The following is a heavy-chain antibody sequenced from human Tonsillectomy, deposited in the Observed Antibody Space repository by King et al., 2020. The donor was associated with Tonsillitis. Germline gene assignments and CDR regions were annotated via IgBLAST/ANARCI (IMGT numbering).Heavy chain of an antibody. J-gene: IGHJ4*02. D-gene: IGHD2-2*01. CDR3: ARYTRNCSSTNCHYLFDY. CDR1: GGSFSGYY. Sequence: VQLQQWGAGLLKPSETLSLTCAVYGGSFSGYYWNWIRQPPEKGLEWIGEIYLSGGTHYNPSLKSRVSMSIDTSKSQFSLKLRSVTAADTAVYYCARYTRNCSSTNCHYLFDYWGQGALVTVSS. V-gene: IGHV4-34*01. CDR2: IYLSGGT.